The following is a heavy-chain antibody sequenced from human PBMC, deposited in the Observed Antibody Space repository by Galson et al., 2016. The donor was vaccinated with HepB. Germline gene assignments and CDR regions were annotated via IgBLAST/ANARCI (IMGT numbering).Heavy chain of an antibody. V-gene: IGHV3-30*18. CDR3: AKAPFAWEVPDY. CDR2: ISYDGSNK. CDR1: GFTFSSYG. J-gene: IGHJ4*02. D-gene: IGHD1-26*01. Sequence: SLRLSCAASGFTFSSYGMHWVRQAPGKGLEWVAIISYDGSNKYYGDSVKGRFTISRDNSKNTLYLQVNSLRPEDTAVYYCAKAPFAWEVPDYWGQGALVTVSS.